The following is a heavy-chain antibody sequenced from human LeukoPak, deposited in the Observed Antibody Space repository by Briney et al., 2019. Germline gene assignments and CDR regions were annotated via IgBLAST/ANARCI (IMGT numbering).Heavy chain of an antibody. Sequence: SETLSLTCAVYGGSFSGYYWSWIRQPPGKGLEWLGEINHSGSTNYNPSLKSRVTISVDTSKNQFSLKLSSVTAADTAVYYCARLVRGVEWGQGTTVTVSS. J-gene: IGHJ6*02. D-gene: IGHD3-10*01. CDR1: GGSFSGYY. CDR3: ARLVRGVE. CDR2: INHSGST. V-gene: IGHV4-34*01.